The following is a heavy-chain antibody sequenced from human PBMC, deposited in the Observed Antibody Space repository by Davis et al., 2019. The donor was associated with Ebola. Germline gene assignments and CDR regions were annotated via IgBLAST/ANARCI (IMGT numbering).Heavy chain of an antibody. CDR2: IYSGGST. V-gene: IGHV3-53*01. D-gene: IGHD1-7*01. J-gene: IGHJ5*02. Sequence: GESLKISCAASGFTVSSNYMSWVRQAPGKGLEWVSVIYSGGSTYYADSVKGRFTISRDNAKNSLYLQMNSLRDEDTAVYYCARAYNWNYGGGWFDPWGQGTLVTVSS. CDR1: GFTVSSNY. CDR3: ARAYNWNYGGGWFDP.